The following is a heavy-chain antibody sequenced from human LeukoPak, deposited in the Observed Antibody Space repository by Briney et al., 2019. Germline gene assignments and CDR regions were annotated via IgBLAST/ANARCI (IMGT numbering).Heavy chain of an antibody. CDR3: AKDSPQDAFDI. V-gene: IGHV3-30*18. J-gene: IGHJ3*02. Sequence: GGSLRLSCAASGFTFSSYGMHWVRQAPGKGLEWVAVISYDGSNKYYADSVKGRFTISRDNSKNTLYLQMNSLRAEDTAVYYCAKDSPQDAFDIWGQGTMVTVFS. CDR1: GFTFSSYG. CDR2: ISYDGSNK.